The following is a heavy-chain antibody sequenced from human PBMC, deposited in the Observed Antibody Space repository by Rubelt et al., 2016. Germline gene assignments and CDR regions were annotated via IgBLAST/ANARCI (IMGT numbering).Heavy chain of an antibody. V-gene: IGHV2-70*01. CDR3: ALCRSYGVEFDY. Sequence: QVTLRESGPALVKPTQTLTLTCTFSGFSLSTSGMCVSWIRQPPGNALEWLALIVWDDDKYYSTSLKTRLTISKDTSKNQVVLTMTNMDPVETATYYCALCRSYGVEFDYWGQGTLVTVSS. J-gene: IGHJ4*02. CDR1: GFSLSTSGMC. D-gene: IGHD5-18*01. CDR2: IVWDDDK.